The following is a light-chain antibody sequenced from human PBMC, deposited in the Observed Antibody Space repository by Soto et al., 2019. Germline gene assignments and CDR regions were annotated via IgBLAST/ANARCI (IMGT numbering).Light chain of an antibody. V-gene: IGLV2-23*02. J-gene: IGLJ3*02. Sequence: QSALTQPASVSGSPGQSITISCTGTNSDIENYNLVSWYQQHPGKAPRLMIYEVTKRPSGVSNRFSGSKSGNTASLTISGLQAEDEADYYCCSYAGTFTWVFGGGTKLTVL. CDR1: NSDIENYNL. CDR3: CSYAGTFTWV. CDR2: EVT.